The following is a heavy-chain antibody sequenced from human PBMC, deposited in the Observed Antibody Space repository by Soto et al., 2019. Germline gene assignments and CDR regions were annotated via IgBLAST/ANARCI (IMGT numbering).Heavy chain of an antibody. CDR3: ARDLMGSDYVWGSYRLSSYFDY. CDR1: GYTFTSYY. Sequence: QVQLVQSGAEVKKPGASVKVSCKASGYTFTSYYMHWVRQAPGQGLEWMGIINPSGGSTSYAQKFQGRVTMTRDKSTSTVYMELSSLRSEDTAVYYCARDLMGSDYVWGSYRLSSYFDYWGQGTLVTVSS. D-gene: IGHD3-16*02. J-gene: IGHJ4*02. V-gene: IGHV1-46*01. CDR2: INPSGGST.